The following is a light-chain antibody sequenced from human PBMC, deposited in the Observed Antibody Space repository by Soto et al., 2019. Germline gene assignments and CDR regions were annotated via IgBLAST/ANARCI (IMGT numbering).Light chain of an antibody. J-gene: IGKJ2*01. V-gene: IGKV3-20*01. CDR3: QQYGRSTYT. Sequence: EIVLTQSPGTLSLSPGEKATLSCSASQSVDNRYLAWYQQKPGQAPRLLIYGASTRATCIPDRFSGSGSGTDFTLTISRLEPEDFAVYYCQQYGRSTYTFGQGTKLEI. CDR2: GAS. CDR1: QSVDNRY.